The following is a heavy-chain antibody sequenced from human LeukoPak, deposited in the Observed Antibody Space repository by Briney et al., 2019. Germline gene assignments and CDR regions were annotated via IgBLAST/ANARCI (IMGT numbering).Heavy chain of an antibody. CDR2: IWYDGSNK. D-gene: IGHD5-24*01. CDR3: ARGRDGYNGGFDP. CDR1: GFTFSSYG. V-gene: IGHV3-33*01. Sequence: PGRSLRLSCAASGFTFSSYGMHWFRQAPGKGLEWVAVIWYDGSNKYYADSVKGRFTISRDNSKNTLYLQMNSLRAEDTAVYYCARGRDGYNGGFDPWGQGTLVTVSS. J-gene: IGHJ5*02.